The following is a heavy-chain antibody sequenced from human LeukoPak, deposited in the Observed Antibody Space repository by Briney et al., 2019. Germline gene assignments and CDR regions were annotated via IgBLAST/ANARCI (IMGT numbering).Heavy chain of an antibody. V-gene: IGHV3-7*01. J-gene: IGHJ4*02. CDR2: IKQDGSEK. CDR3: ARDLFPSTTAYFDY. Sequence: GGSLRLSCAASGFTFSSYWMTWVRQAPGKGLEWVANIKQDGSEKYYVDSVKGRFTISRDNAKNSLYLQMNSLRAEDTAVYYCARDLFPSTTAYFDYWGQGTLVTVSS. CDR1: GFTFSSYW. D-gene: IGHD4-11*01.